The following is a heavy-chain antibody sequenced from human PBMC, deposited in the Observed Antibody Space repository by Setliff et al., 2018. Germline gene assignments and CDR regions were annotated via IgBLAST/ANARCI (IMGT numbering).Heavy chain of an antibody. V-gene: IGHV1-2*06. CDR2: INPNSGGT. CDR1: GYIFTGYY. D-gene: IGHD2-21*02. CDR3: VRAGLTAISNGLDY. J-gene: IGHJ4*02. Sequence: WASVKVSCKASGYIFTGYYVHWVRQAPGQGLEWMGRINPNSGGTNYAQKFQGRVTMTRDTSVSTAYMELSRLRSDDTAVYYCVRAGLTAISNGLDYWGQGTPVTVSS.